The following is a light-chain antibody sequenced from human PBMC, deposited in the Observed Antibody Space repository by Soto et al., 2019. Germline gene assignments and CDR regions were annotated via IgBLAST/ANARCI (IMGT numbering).Light chain of an antibody. J-gene: IGKJ2*01. CDR1: QGVSPHY. CDR2: GAS. V-gene: IGKV3-20*01. CDR3: QQYGGSPPYT. Sequence: EIVLTQSPGTLSLSPGERATLSCRASQGVSPHYLVWYQQKPGQAPRLLIYGASSRATGIPDRFSGSGSGRDFTLSIGRLEPEDFGVYYCQQYGGSPPYTFGRGTKLEI.